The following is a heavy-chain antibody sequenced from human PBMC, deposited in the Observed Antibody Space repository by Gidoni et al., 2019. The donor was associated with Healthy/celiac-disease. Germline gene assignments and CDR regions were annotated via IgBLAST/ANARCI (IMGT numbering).Heavy chain of an antibody. Sequence: QVQLVESGGGVVQPGRSLRLSCSDAGFTFSSYAMIWVRQAPGKGLEWVAVISYDGSNKYYADSVKGRFTISRDNSKNTLYLQMNSLRAEDTAVYYCARYSSSSFAFDIWGQGTMVTVSS. V-gene: IGHV3-30*04. CDR1: GFTFSSYA. CDR2: ISYDGSNK. D-gene: IGHD6-6*01. J-gene: IGHJ3*02. CDR3: ARYSSSSFAFDI.